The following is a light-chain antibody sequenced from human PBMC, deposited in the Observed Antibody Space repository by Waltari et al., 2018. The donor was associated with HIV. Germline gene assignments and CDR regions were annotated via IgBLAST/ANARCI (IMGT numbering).Light chain of an antibody. J-gene: IGLJ2*01. Sequence: QSVLTQSPSASGTPGQKVTISCSGSSSNIGSSYVYWYQKVPGTAPKLIIYRNYQRPSGVPDRFSGSKSGTTASLAISGLRSEDEADYYCAVWDDGLSGVVFGGGTKLTVL. CDR3: AVWDDGLSGVV. CDR2: RNY. CDR1: SSNIGSSY. V-gene: IGLV1-47*01.